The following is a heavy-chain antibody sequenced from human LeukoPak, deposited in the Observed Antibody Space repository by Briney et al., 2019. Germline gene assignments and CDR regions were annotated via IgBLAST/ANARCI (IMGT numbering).Heavy chain of an antibody. Sequence: PSDTLSLTCGVSGGSVINTNWWTWVRQPPGKGLEWIGKVHLDGRTNYNPSLESRLTMSVDVSENQVSLKLTSVTAADTAVYYCAREGGFYRPLDYSGQGTLVTVSA. J-gene: IGHJ4*02. CDR2: VHLDGRT. D-gene: IGHD3-3*01. CDR3: AREGGFYRPLDY. V-gene: IGHV4-4*02. CDR1: GGSVINTNW.